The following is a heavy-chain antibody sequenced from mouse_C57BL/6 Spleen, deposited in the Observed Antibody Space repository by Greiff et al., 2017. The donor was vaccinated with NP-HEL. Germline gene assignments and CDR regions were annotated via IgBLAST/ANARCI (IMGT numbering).Heavy chain of an antibody. J-gene: IGHJ2*01. CDR1: GYTFTSYW. Sequence: VQLQQSGAELVKPGASVKLSCKASGYTFTSYWMHWVKQRPGQGLEWIGMIHPNSGSTNYNAKFKSKATLTVDKSSSTAYMQLSSLTSEDSAVYYCARRDWEIDYWGQGTTLTVSS. V-gene: IGHV1-64*01. CDR2: IHPNSGST. D-gene: IGHD4-1*01. CDR3: ARRDWEIDY.